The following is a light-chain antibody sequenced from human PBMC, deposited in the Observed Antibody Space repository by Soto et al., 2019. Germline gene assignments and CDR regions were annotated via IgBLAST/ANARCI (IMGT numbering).Light chain of an antibody. CDR2: GAS. V-gene: IGKV3-20*01. J-gene: IGKJ4*01. CDR3: QQYTTALLT. CDR1: QTINNNY. Sequence: EIVLTQSPGTLSLSPGEGATLSCRASQTINNNYLAWYQQKPGQAPRLLIHGASSRATGIPDRFSGSGSGTDFTLTISRLEPEDIAVYYCQQYTTALLTGGGGTRVEIK.